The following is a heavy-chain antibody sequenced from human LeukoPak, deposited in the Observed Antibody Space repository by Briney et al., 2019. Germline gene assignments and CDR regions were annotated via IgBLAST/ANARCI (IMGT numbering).Heavy chain of an antibody. CDR3: ARDMVRGALIYGMDV. Sequence: GGSLRLSCAASGFTFSSYGMHWVRQAPGKGLEWVAVISYDGSNKYYADSVKGRFTISRDNSKNTLYLQMNSLRAEDTAVYYCARDMVRGALIYGMDVWGQGTTVTVSS. J-gene: IGHJ6*02. D-gene: IGHD3-10*01. CDR1: GFTFSSYG. CDR2: ISYDGSNK. V-gene: IGHV3-30*03.